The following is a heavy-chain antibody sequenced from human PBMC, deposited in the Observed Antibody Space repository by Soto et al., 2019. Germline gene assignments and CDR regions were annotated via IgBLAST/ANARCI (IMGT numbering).Heavy chain of an antibody. CDR3: ARDQRVVAATPFGWFDP. Sequence: ASVKVSCKASGYTFTSYGISWVRQAPGQGLEWMGWISAYNGNTNYAQKLQGRVTMTTDTSTSTAYMELRSLRSDDTAVYYCARDQRVVAATPFGWFDPWGQGTLVTVSS. CDR1: GYTFTSYG. D-gene: IGHD2-15*01. V-gene: IGHV1-18*01. J-gene: IGHJ5*02. CDR2: ISAYNGNT.